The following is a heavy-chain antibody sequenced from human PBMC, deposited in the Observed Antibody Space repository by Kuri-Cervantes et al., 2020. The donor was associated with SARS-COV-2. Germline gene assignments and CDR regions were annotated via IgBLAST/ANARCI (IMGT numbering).Heavy chain of an antibody. D-gene: IGHD6-25*01. CDR3: ARQARLFHFDY. V-gene: IGHV4-38-2*01. CDR1: GYSISSGYY. Sequence: SETLSLTCEVSGYSISSGYYWGWIRQPPGKGLEWIGEINHSGSTNYNPSLKSRVTISVDTSKNQFSLKLSSVTAADTAVYYCARQARLFHFDYWGQGTLVTVSS. J-gene: IGHJ4*02. CDR2: INHSGST.